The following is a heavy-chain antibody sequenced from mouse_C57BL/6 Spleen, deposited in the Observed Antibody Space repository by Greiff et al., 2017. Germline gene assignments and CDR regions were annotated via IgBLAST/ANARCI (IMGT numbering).Heavy chain of an antibody. Sequence: EVKLVESGGGLVKPGGSLKLSCAASGFTFSDYGMHWVRQAPEKGLEWVAYISSGSSTIYYADTVKGRFTISRDNAKNTLFLQMTSLRSEDTAMYYCARRTALTGSYWYFDVWGTGTTVTVSS. CDR1: GFTFSDYG. CDR2: ISSGSSTI. CDR3: ARRTALTGSYWYFDV. D-gene: IGHD4-1*01. J-gene: IGHJ1*03. V-gene: IGHV5-17*01.